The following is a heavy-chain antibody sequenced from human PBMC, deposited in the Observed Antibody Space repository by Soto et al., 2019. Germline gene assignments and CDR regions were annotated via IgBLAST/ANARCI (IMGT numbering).Heavy chain of an antibody. CDR3: AHCGDCYSYYYYYYGMDV. J-gene: IGHJ6*02. V-gene: IGHV1-69*02. D-gene: IGHD2-21*02. Sequence: RASVKVSCKASGGTFSSYTISWVRQAPGQGLEWMGRIIPILGIANYAQKFQGRVTITADKSTSTAYMELSSLRSEDTAVYYCAHCGDCYSYYYYYYGMDVWGQGTTVTVSS. CDR1: GGTFSSYT. CDR2: IIPILGIA.